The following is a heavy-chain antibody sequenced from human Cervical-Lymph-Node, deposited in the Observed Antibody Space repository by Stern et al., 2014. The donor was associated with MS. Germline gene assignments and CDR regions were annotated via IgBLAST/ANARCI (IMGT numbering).Heavy chain of an antibody. D-gene: IGHD4/OR15-4a*01. CDR1: GGSISSNSFY. J-gene: IGHJ6*02. Sequence: QVQLVQSGPGLVKPSQTLSLTCAVSGGSISSNSFYWSWIRQPAGKGLEWIGRIYPSGSTDHNPSLKSRVTISVDTSKNQVSLKLSSVTAADTAVYYCARSRSRLSERRAGSSYYHYGMDVWGQGTTVTVSS. V-gene: IGHV4-61*02. CDR2: IYPSGST. CDR3: ARSRSRLSERRAGSSYYHYGMDV.